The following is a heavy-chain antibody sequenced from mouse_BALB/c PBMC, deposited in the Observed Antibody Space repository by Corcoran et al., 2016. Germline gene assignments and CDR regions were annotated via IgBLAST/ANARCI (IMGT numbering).Heavy chain of an antibody. D-gene: IGHD2-10*01. J-gene: IGHJ4*01. Sequence: QIQWVQSGPELKKPGETVKYSCKASGYNFTNYGMNWVKQAPGKGLKWMGWINTYTGEPTYADDFKGRFAFSLETSASTAYLQINNLKNEDTATYFCAREGAYYGNYNYAMDYWGQGTSVTVSS. CDR2: INTYTGEP. V-gene: IGHV9-3-1*01. CDR1: GYNFTNYG. CDR3: AREGAYYGNYNYAMDY.